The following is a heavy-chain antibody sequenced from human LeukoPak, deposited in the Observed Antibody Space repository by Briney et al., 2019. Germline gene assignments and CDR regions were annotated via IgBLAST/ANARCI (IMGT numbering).Heavy chain of an antibody. Sequence: GESLRLSCAASGFIFSSFTMNWVRQAPGKGLEWVSSISSSSSYIYYADSVKGRFTISRHNAKNSLYLQMNSLRAEDTAVYYCARNEFPTGWFDPWGQGTLVTVSS. V-gene: IGHV3-21*01. CDR2: ISSSSSYI. J-gene: IGHJ5*02. CDR1: GFIFSSFT. CDR3: ARNEFPTGWFDP. D-gene: IGHD1-1*01.